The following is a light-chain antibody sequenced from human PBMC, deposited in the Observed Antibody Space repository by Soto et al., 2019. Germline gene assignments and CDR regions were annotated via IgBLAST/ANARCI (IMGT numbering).Light chain of an antibody. V-gene: IGKV1-8*01. CDR1: QSISSH. J-gene: IGKJ4*01. Sequence: AIRMTQSPSSFSASTGDRVTITCRASQSISSHLAWYQVKPGKAPRLLIYTASYLESGVPSRFSGSGSGTDFTLTISSLQSEDFAVYYCHQYFSYPLTFGGGTKVEIK. CDR2: TAS. CDR3: HQYFSYPLT.